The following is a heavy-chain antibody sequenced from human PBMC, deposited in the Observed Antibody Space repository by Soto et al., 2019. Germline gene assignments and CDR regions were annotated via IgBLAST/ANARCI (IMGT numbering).Heavy chain of an antibody. D-gene: IGHD5-18*01. CDR2: ISAYNGNT. Sequence: AASVKVSCKASGYTFTSYGISWVRQAPGQGLEWMGWISAYNGNTNYAQKLQGRVTVTTDTSTSTAYMELRSLRSDDTAVYYCARVWGYSYGYWFDPWGQGTLVTVSS. J-gene: IGHJ5*02. CDR3: ARVWGYSYGYWFDP. CDR1: GYTFTSYG. V-gene: IGHV1-18*04.